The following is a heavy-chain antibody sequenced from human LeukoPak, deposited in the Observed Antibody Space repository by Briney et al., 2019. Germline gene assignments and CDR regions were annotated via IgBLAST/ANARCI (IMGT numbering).Heavy chain of an antibody. CDR1: GYNFTGYY. Sequence: ASVKVSCKASGYNFTGYYMHWVRQAPGQGLEWMGWINPNSGGTNYAQKFQGRVTMTRDMSISTAYMELSRLRSDDTAVYYCATYNVKPSGMASVWFDPWGQGTLVTVSS. CDR3: ATYNVKPSGMASVWFDP. CDR2: INPNSGGT. D-gene: IGHD3-10*02. J-gene: IGHJ5*02. V-gene: IGHV1-2*02.